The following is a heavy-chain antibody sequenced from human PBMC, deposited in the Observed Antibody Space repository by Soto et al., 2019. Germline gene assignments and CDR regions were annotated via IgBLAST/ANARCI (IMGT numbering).Heavy chain of an antibody. D-gene: IGHD1-26*01. CDR1: GFTFSAYT. CDR3: ARDGYSGRSDGFDI. Sequence: QVQLVESGGGVVQPGRSLRLSCAASGFTFSAYTMHWVRQPPGKGLEWVAVISYDGNNERYTDPVKGRFTVSRDNSKSTLYLQMNCLKSEDTAVYYCARDGYSGRSDGFDIWGQGTRVTVSS. CDR2: ISYDGNNE. V-gene: IGHV3-30-3*01. J-gene: IGHJ3*02.